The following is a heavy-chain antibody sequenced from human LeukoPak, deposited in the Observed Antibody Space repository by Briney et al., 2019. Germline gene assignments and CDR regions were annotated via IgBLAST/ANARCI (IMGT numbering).Heavy chain of an antibody. Sequence: GASVKVSCKASGYSFTDSGIAWVRQAPGQGLEWMGWISTYNANTNYEQKFQGRVTLTRDTSTSTAYMELRSLRSDDTAVYYRAREEVLWFGQNAMDVWGQGTTVTVSS. CDR1: GYSFTDSG. CDR3: AREEVLWFGQNAMDV. V-gene: IGHV1-18*01. CDR2: ISTYNANT. J-gene: IGHJ6*02. D-gene: IGHD3-10*01.